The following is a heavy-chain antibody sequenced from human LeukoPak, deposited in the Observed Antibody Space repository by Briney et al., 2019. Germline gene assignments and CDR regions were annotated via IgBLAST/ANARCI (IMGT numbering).Heavy chain of an antibody. Sequence: SVKVSCKASGGTFSSYAISWVRQAPGQGLEWMGRIIPIFGTANYAQKFQGRVTITTDESTSTAYMELSSLRSEDTAVYYCASRVLSSYGYYFDYWGQGTLVTVSS. CDR2: IIPIFGTA. CDR3: ASRVLSSYGYYFDY. D-gene: IGHD5-18*01. CDR1: GGTFSSYA. J-gene: IGHJ4*02. V-gene: IGHV1-69*05.